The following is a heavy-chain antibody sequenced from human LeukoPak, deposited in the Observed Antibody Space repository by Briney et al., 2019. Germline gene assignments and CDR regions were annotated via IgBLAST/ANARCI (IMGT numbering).Heavy chain of an antibody. CDR1: GGSISSYY. D-gene: IGHD3-22*01. CDR2: IYYSGST. V-gene: IGHV4-59*01. J-gene: IGHJ2*01. Sequence: PSETLSLTCTVSGGSISSYYWSWIRQPPGKGLEWIGYIYYSGSTNYNPSLKSRVTISVDTSKNQFSLKLSSVTAADTAVYYCARAPDSSGYYWYFDLWGRGTLVTVSS. CDR3: ARAPDSSGYYWYFDL.